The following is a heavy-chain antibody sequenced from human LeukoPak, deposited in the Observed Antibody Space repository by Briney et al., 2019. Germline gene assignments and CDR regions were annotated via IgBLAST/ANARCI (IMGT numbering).Heavy chain of an antibody. CDR1: GFTFSSYW. CDR3: ARAMVRGVTSWFDP. Sequence: GGSLRLSCAASGFTFSSYWMHWVRQGPGKGLVWVSRIKSDGSSTSYADSVKGRFTISRDNAKNSLYLQMNSLRAEDTAVYYCARAMVRGVTSWFDPWGQGTLVTVSS. D-gene: IGHD3-10*01. V-gene: IGHV3-74*01. J-gene: IGHJ5*02. CDR2: IKSDGSST.